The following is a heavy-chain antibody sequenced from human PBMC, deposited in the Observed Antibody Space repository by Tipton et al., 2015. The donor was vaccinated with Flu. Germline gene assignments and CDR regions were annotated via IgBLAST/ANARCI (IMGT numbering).Heavy chain of an antibody. D-gene: IGHD2-21*01. CDR1: GFTFTPHW. V-gene: IGHV3-7*01. CDR2: INEDGSTT. J-gene: IGHJ4*02. Sequence: SLRLSCATSGFTFTPHWMSWVRQAPGKGLEWVANINEDGSTTYYVDSVKGRFTISRDNARNSVFLQMNSLRAEDTALYYCAVFKNPGHWGQGTLVTVSS. CDR3: AVFKNPGH.